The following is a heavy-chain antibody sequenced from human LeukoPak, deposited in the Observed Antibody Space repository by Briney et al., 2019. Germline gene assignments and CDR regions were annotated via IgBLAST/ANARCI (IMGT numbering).Heavy chain of an antibody. CDR3: ARTAGYSSGWYGAIDY. CDR1: GGSISSSSYY. Sequence: TLSLTCTVSGGSISSSSYYWSWIRQPAGKGLEWIGRLYASGSTNYNPSLKSRVTISVDTSKNQFSLKLSPVTAADTAVYYCARTAGYSSGWYGAIDYWGQGTLVTVSS. V-gene: IGHV4-61*02. D-gene: IGHD6-19*01. J-gene: IGHJ4*02. CDR2: LYASGST.